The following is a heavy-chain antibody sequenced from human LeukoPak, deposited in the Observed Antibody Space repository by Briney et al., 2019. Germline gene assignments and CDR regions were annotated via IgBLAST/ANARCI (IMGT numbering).Heavy chain of an antibody. Sequence: GGSLRLSCAASGFIFSSFSMNWVRQAPGKGLEWISYISSSSRTTYYADSVKGRFTISRDNAKNSLYLQMNNLRAEDTALYYCARIFRGRFLEWLGPLDYWGQGTLVTVSS. CDR2: ISSSSRTT. CDR1: GFIFSSFS. J-gene: IGHJ4*02. CDR3: ARIFRGRFLEWLGPLDY. V-gene: IGHV3-48*01. D-gene: IGHD3-3*01.